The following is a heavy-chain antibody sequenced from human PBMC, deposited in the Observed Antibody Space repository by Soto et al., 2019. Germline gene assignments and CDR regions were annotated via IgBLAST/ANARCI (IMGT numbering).Heavy chain of an antibody. V-gene: IGHV3-48*02. Sequence: EVQLVDSGGGLVQPGGSLRLSCVASGFTSSTYSMNWVRQAPGKGLEWVSYISSGSGTIYYADSVKGRFTISRDNAKNSMFLQMNSLRDEDPAVYYCASARGSGTLYDMDVW. J-gene: IGHJ6*01. CDR2: ISSGSGTI. D-gene: IGHD3-10*01. CDR3: ASARGSGTLYDMDV. CDR1: GFTSSTYS.